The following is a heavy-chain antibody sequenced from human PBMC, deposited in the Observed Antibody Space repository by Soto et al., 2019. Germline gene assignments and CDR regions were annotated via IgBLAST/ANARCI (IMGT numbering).Heavy chain of an antibody. Sequence: GGSLRLSCAASGFTFSGSAMHWVRQASGKGLEWVGRIRSKANSYATAYAASVKGRFTISRDDSKNTAYLQMNSLRTEDTAVYYCTTGRAFDYGDYVRYFDYWGQGTLVTVSS. CDR2: IRSKANSYAT. CDR3: TTGRAFDYGDYVRYFDY. D-gene: IGHD4-17*01. V-gene: IGHV3-73*01. CDR1: GFTFSGSA. J-gene: IGHJ4*02.